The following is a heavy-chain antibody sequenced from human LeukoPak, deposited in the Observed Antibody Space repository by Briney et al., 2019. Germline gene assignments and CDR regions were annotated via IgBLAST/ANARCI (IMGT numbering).Heavy chain of an antibody. CDR3: ARHRIGSSPDFDY. Sequence: PSETLSLTCTVSGGSISSGVYYWSWIRQHPGKGLEWIGYIYYSGSTYYNPSLKSRVTISVDTSKNQFSLKLSSVTAADTAVYYCARHRIGSSPDFDYWGQGTLVTVSS. CDR1: GGSISSGVYY. CDR2: IYYSGST. J-gene: IGHJ4*02. V-gene: IGHV4-31*03. D-gene: IGHD6-6*01.